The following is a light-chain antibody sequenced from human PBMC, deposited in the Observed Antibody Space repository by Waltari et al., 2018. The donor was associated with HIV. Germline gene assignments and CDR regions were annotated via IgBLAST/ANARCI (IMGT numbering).Light chain of an antibody. CDR1: PSINGD. CDR3: QQANNFPHT. CDR2: GTF. V-gene: IGKV1-12*01. Sequence: DIELTQAPSSISESLGDRVIITCRASPSINGDLAWYQVKPGQAPRLLIFGTFRLESGVPSRFSGSGSDTNFTLTIRRLQFEDFASYFCQQANNFPHTFGQGTTLELK. J-gene: IGKJ2*01.